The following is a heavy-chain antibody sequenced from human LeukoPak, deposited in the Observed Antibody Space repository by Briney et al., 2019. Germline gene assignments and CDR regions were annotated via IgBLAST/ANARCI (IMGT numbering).Heavy chain of an antibody. Sequence: KASETLSLTCTVSGGSISTDVYYWGWIRQPPGKGLEWIGSIYYSGNTYYNPSLKSQVTISVDTSKNQFSLQLNSVTAADTAVYYCARGGLISLANTPLGAFDIWGQGTMVSVSS. D-gene: IGHD3/OR15-3a*01. J-gene: IGHJ3*02. CDR3: ARGGLISLANTPLGAFDI. V-gene: IGHV4-39*01. CDR1: GGSISTDVYY. CDR2: IYYSGNT.